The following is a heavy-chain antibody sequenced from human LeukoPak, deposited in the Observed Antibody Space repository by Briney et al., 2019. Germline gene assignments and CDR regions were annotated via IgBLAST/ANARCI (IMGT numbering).Heavy chain of an antibody. CDR1: GGSISSGNYY. D-gene: IGHD6-13*01. Sequence: SETLSLTCTVSGGSISSGNYYWTWIRQPAGKGLEWIGHIYSGGSTNYNPSLKSRVTMSVDTSKNQFSLKLSSVTAADTAVYYCARMSSSWYGGYFDYWGQGTLVTVSS. CDR2: IYSGGST. V-gene: IGHV4-61*09. CDR3: ARMSSSWYGGYFDY. J-gene: IGHJ4*02.